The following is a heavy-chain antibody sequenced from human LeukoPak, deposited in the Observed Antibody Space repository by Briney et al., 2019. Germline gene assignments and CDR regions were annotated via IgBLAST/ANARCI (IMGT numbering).Heavy chain of an antibody. D-gene: IGHD6-19*01. CDR2: IYSGGST. J-gene: IGHJ4*02. CDR1: GFTVSSNY. Sequence: GGSLRLSCAASGFTVSSNYMSWVRQAPGKGLEWVSVIYSGGSTYYADSVKGRFTISRDNSKNTLHLQMNSLRAEDTAVYYCARDDIAVAGFDYWGQGTLVNVSS. CDR3: ARDDIAVAGFDY. V-gene: IGHV3-53*01.